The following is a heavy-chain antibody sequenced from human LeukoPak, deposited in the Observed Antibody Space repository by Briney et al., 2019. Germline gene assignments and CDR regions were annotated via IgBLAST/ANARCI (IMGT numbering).Heavy chain of an antibody. V-gene: IGHV3-30*18. CDR1: GFTLSSYG. D-gene: IGHD6-13*01. CDR3: AKDRMGRRQLALDY. CDR2: ISYDGSNK. J-gene: IGHJ4*02. Sequence: GGSLRLSCAASGFTLSSYGMHWVRQAPGKGLEWVAVISYDGSNKYYADSVKGRFTISRDNSKNTLYLQMNSLRAEDTAVYYCAKDRMGRRQLALDYWGQGTLVTVSS.